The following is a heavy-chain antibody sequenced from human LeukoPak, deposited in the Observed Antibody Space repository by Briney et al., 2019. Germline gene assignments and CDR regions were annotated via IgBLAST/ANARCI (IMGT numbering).Heavy chain of an antibody. Sequence: PGGTLRLSCAASGFTFSSYGMSWVRQAPGKGLEWVSAISGSGGSTYYADSVKGRFTISRDNSKNTLYLQMNSLRAEDTAVYYCAKTFYDILTGYYDYWGQGTLVTVSS. D-gene: IGHD3-9*01. V-gene: IGHV3-23*01. CDR2: ISGSGGST. CDR1: GFTFSSYG. CDR3: AKTFYDILTGYYDY. J-gene: IGHJ4*02.